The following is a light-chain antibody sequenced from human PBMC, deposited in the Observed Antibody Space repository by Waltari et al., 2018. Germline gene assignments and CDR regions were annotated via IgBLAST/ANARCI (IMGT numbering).Light chain of an antibody. CDR1: QSISSY. CDR3: QQSYSTPRIT. Sequence: IQMTQSPSSLSPSVGDRVTITCRASQSISSYLHCYQQKPGKAPKLLIYAASSLQSGVPSRFSGSGSGTDFTLTISSLQPEDVATYYCQQSYSTPRITFGQGTRLEIK. CDR2: AAS. V-gene: IGKV1-39*01. J-gene: IGKJ5*01.